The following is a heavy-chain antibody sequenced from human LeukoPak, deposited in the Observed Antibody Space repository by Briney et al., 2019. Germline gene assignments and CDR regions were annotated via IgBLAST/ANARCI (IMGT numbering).Heavy chain of an antibody. V-gene: IGHV3-23*01. Sequence: GGSLRLSCAASGFSFSSNAMNWVRQAPGKGREWGSIIFGNGDTTYYAHSVKGGFTVSRDNSKNTLYRQMNDLRPDATAIYYCAKRNAMVRGGPCFDYWGQGLLVTVSS. CDR2: IFGNGDTT. CDR1: GFSFSSNA. CDR3: AKRNAMVRGGPCFDY. D-gene: IGHD3-10*01. J-gene: IGHJ4*02.